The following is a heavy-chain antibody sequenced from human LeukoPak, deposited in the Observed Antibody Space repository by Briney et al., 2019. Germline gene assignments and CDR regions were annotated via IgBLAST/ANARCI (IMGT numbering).Heavy chain of an antibody. Sequence: PSETLSLTCTVSGGSISSGGYYWSWIRQPPGKGLEWIGYIYYSGSTNYNPSLKSRVTISVDTSKNQFSLKLSSVTAADTAVYYCASGDYYGSVIVWGQGTLVTVSS. V-gene: IGHV4-61*08. CDR2: IYYSGST. CDR3: ASGDYYGSVIV. CDR1: GGSISSGGYY. D-gene: IGHD3-10*01. J-gene: IGHJ4*02.